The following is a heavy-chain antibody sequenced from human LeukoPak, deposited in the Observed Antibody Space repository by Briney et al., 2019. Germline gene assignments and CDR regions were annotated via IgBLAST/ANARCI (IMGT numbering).Heavy chain of an antibody. CDR3: AREGMATPGLDY. CDR2: MSPDGNKK. J-gene: IGHJ4*02. CDR1: GFTFSDYN. V-gene: IGHV3-30-3*01. D-gene: IGHD5-24*01. Sequence: PGGSLRLSCAASGFTFSDYNMHWVRQAPGKGLDWVALMSPDGNKKYYADSVKGRFTISRDNSKNTVDLQMNSLRAEDTAVYYCAREGMATPGLDYWGQGTLVTVSS.